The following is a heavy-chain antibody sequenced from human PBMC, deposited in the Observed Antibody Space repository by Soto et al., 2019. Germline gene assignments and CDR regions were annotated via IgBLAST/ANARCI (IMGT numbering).Heavy chain of an antibody. CDR2: ISGGGGST. V-gene: IGHV3-23*01. CDR1: GFTFSSYA. Sequence: PGGSLRLSCAASGFTFSSYAMSWVRQAPGKGLEWVSAISGGGGSTYYADSVKGRFTISRDNSKNTLYLQMNSLRAEDTAVYYCAKTHDILTGYAFDAFDIWGQGTMVTVSS. D-gene: IGHD3-9*01. J-gene: IGHJ3*02. CDR3: AKTHDILTGYAFDAFDI.